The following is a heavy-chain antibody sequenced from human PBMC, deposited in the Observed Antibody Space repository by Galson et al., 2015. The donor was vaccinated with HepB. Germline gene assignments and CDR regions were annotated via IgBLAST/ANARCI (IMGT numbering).Heavy chain of an antibody. D-gene: IGHD3-10*01. Sequence: SLRLSCAASGFTFSSYWMNWVRQAPGKGLEWVAKIKQDGSEKYYVDSVKGRFTISRDNAKNSLYLQMSSLRAEDTAVYYCARGSSSAFEIWGQGIMVTVSS. CDR2: IKQDGSEK. J-gene: IGHJ3*02. CDR1: GFTFSSYW. CDR3: ARGSSSAFEI. V-gene: IGHV3-7*01.